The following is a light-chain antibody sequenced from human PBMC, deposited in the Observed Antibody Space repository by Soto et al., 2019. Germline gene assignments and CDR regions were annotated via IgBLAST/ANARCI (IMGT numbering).Light chain of an antibody. CDR3: YTYAGGSTYL. J-gene: IGLJ1*01. V-gene: IGLV2-23*01. Sequence: SALTQPASVSGSPGQSITISCTGTSSDVGSYSLLSWYQHHPGKAPKLIIYEDIKGPSGVSNRFSGSKSGNPASLRISGLQAEDEADYYCYTYAGGSTYLFGTGTKVT. CDR1: SSDVGSYSL. CDR2: EDI.